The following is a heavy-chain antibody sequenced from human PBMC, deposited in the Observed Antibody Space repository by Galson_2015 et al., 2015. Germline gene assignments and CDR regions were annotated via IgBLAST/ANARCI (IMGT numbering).Heavy chain of an antibody. D-gene: IGHD2-21*02. CDR3: ARDTPSDRWHPDAFDI. J-gene: IGHJ3*02. Sequence: CAISGDSVSSNSASWNWIRQSPSRGLEWLGRTYYRSKWYYDYAASVKSRIAVNPDTSKNQFSLQLNSVIPEDTAVDYCARDTPSDRWHPDAFDIWGQGTLVTVSS. CDR1: GDSVSSNSAS. CDR2: TYYRSKWYY. V-gene: IGHV6-1*01.